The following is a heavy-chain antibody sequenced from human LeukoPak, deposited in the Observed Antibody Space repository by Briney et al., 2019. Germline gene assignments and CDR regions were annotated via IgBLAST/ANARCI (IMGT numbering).Heavy chain of an antibody. J-gene: IGHJ1*01. CDR3: GRAFHPLRTSSAGDL. Sequence: GGSLRLSCSASEISFSYYDMNWVRRAPGKGLEWVSAISGRSSHIYYGESVKGRFTISRDNARNSLYLQMDSLGVEDTAVYYCGRAFHPLRTSSAGDLWGQGTLVIVSS. V-gene: IGHV3-21*01. CDR2: ISGRSSHI. CDR1: EISFSYYD. D-gene: IGHD3-16*01.